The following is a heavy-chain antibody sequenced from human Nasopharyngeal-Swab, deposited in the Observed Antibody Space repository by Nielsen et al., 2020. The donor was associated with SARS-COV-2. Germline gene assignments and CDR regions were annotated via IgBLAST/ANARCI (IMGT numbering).Heavy chain of an antibody. CDR2: IYSGGDT. CDR3: ARGESGFDPLDC. V-gene: IGHV3-53*01. Sequence: GGSLRLSCAASGFTFITTWMTWVRQAPGKGLEWVSLIYSGGDTDYADSVKGRFIMSRDKSKNTLYLQMNRLRAEDTAVYYCARGESGFDPLDCWGQGTLVTVSS. D-gene: IGHD3-3*01. J-gene: IGHJ4*02. CDR1: GFTFITTW.